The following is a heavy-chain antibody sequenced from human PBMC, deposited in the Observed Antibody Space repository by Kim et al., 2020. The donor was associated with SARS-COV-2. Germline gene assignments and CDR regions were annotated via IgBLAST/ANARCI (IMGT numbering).Heavy chain of an antibody. J-gene: IGHJ4*02. CDR3: ARPSTVAVAGPSDFDY. Sequence: FQGRVTMTRDTSTSTVYMELSSLRSEDTAVYYCARPSTVAVAGPSDFDYWGQGTLVTVSS. V-gene: IGHV1-46*01. D-gene: IGHD6-19*01.